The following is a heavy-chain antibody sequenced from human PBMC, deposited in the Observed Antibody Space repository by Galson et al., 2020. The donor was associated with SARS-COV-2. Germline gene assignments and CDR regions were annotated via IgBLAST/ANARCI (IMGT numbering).Heavy chain of an antibody. J-gene: IGHJ4*02. D-gene: IGHD3-10*01. CDR3: AREWGSGSYAGPVDY. CDR2: ISSSSSTI. Sequence: GGSLRLSCAASGFTFSSYSMNWVRQAPGKGLEWVSYISSSSSTIYYADPVKGRFTISRDTAKNSLYLKMSSLRAEDTAVYYGAREWGSGSYAGPVDYWGQGTLVIVSS. V-gene: IGHV3-48*04. CDR1: GFTFSSYS.